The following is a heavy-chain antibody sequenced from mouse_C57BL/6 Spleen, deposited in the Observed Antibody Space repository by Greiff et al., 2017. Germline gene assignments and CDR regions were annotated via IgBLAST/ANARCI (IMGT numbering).Heavy chain of an antibody. CDR3: ATAATVVETYYFDY. CDR1: GYAFSSSW. J-gene: IGHJ2*01. Sequence: VQLQESGPELVKPGASVKISCKASGYAFSSSWMNWVKQRPGKGLEWIGRIYPGDGDTNYNGKFKGKATLTADKSSSTAYMQLSSLTSEDSAVYFCATAATVVETYYFDYWGQGTTLTVSS. D-gene: IGHD1-1*01. CDR2: IYPGDGDT. V-gene: IGHV1-82*01.